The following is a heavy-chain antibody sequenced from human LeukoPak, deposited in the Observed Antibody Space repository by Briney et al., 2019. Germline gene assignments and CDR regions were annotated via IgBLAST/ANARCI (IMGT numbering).Heavy chain of an antibody. CDR2: IYYSGST. V-gene: IGHV4-39*07. Sequence: SETLSLTCTVSGGSISSSSYYWGWIRQPPGKGLEWIGSIYYSGSTYYNPSLKSRVTISVDTSKNQFSLKLSSVTAADTAVYYCGHIMITFGGVIVDDAFDIWGQGTMVTVSS. J-gene: IGHJ3*02. CDR1: GGSISSSSYY. CDR3: GHIMITFGGVIVDDAFDI. D-gene: IGHD3-16*02.